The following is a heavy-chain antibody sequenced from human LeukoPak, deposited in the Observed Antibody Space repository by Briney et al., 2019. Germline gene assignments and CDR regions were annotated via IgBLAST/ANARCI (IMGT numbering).Heavy chain of an antibody. CDR2: FYYSGIT. D-gene: IGHD4-11*01. CDR1: GGSISSVGYH. Sequence: SETLSLICTVSGGSISSVGYHWTWIRQHPGKGLESIAYFYYSGITYFNPSLKSRVSISVDTSKNQFSLKVNSVTAADTAVYYCASTTITTGWFDPWGQGTLVTVSS. V-gene: IGHV4-31*03. CDR3: ASTTITTGWFDP. J-gene: IGHJ5*02.